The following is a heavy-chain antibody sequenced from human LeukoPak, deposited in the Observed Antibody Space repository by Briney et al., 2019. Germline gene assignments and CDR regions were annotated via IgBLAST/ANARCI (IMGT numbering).Heavy chain of an antibody. D-gene: IGHD4-23*01. J-gene: IGHJ4*02. CDR1: GGSFSGYY. V-gene: IGHV4-34*01. CDR3: ARTTVVTGYYFDY. Sequence: SETLSLTCAVYGGSFSGYYWSWIRQPPGKGLEWIGETNHSGNTNYNPSLKSRVTISVDTSKNQFSLKLSSVTAADTAVYYCARTTVVTGYYFDYWGQGTLVTVSS. CDR2: TNHSGNT.